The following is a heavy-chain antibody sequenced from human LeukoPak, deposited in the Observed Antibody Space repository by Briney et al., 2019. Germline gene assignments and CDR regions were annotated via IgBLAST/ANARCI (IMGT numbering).Heavy chain of an antibody. CDR3: ATYYDSAGFDFDY. D-gene: IGHD3-22*01. Sequence: GGSLRLSCAASGFTFRSYEMNWVRQVPGKGLEWVSYISSSGSTMYYADSVKGRFTISRDNAKNSLYLQMNSPRAEDTAVYYCATYYDSAGFDFDYWGQGTLVTVSS. V-gene: IGHV3-48*03. CDR1: GFTFRSYE. CDR2: ISSSGSTM. J-gene: IGHJ4*02.